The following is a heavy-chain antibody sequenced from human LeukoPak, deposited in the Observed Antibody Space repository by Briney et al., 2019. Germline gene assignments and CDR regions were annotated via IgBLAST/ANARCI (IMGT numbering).Heavy chain of an antibody. V-gene: IGHV4-61*01. CDR3: AGDSSGFFDY. J-gene: IGHJ4*02. CDR1: GGSVSSGTYY. CDR2: IYYSGST. Sequence: PSETLSLTCTVSGGSVSSGTYYWSWIRQPPGTGLEWIGYIYYSGSTNYNPSLKSRVTISVDTSKNQCSLKLSSVTTADTAVYYCAGDSSGFFDYWGQGTLVTVSS. D-gene: IGHD3-22*01.